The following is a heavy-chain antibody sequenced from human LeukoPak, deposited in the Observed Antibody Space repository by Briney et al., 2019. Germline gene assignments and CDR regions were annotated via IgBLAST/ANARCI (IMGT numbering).Heavy chain of an antibody. V-gene: IGHV3-48*02. CDR2: ISSSSNTI. CDR3: ARGYYGSGRGWFDP. CDR1: GFTFSSYI. Sequence: GGSLRLSCAASGFTFSSYIMNWVRQAPGKGLEWVSYISSSSNTIYYADSVKGRFTISRDNAKNSLYLQMNSLRDEDTAVYYCARGYYGSGRGWFDPWGQGTLVTVSS. J-gene: IGHJ5*02. D-gene: IGHD3-10*01.